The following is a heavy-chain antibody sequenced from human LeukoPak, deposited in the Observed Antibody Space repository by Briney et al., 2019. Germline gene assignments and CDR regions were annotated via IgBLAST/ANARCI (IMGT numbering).Heavy chain of an antibody. D-gene: IGHD6-13*01. V-gene: IGHV3-23*01. CDR3: AREGAAAGYNWFDP. Sequence: GGSLRLSCAASGFTLSNFAMGWVRQAPGKGLQWVSLISANGGDTYYADSVKGRFTISTDNSKNTLYLQMNSLRAEDTAVYYCAREGAAAGYNWFDPWGQGTLVTVSS. CDR2: ISANGGDT. J-gene: IGHJ5*02. CDR1: GFTLSNFA.